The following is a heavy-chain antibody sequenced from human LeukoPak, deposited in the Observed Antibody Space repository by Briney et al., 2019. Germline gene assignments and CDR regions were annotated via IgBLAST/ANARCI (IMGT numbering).Heavy chain of an antibody. V-gene: IGHV3-30*18. D-gene: IGHD6-19*01. CDR3: AKDRTHSSGWYFTDY. CDR1: GGSFSGYY. J-gene: IGHJ4*02. CDR2: ISYDGSNK. Sequence: LSLTCAVYGGSFSGYYWSWIRQPPGKGLEWVAVISYDGSNKYYADSVKGRFTISRDNSKNTLYLQMNSLRAEDTAVYYCAKDRTHSSGWYFTDYWGQGTLVTVSS.